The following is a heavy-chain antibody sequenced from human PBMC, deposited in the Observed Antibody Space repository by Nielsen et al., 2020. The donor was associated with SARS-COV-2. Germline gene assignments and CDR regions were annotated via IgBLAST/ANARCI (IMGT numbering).Heavy chain of an antibody. D-gene: IGHD4-17*01. V-gene: IGHV3-30*03. CDR2: ISYDGSNK. CDR1: GFTFSSYG. Sequence: GGSLRLSCAASGFTFSSYGMHWVRQAPGKGLEWVAVISYDGSNKYYADSVKGRFTISRDNSKNTLYLQMNSLRAEDTAVYYCARHPVGGTVTTKWGWFDPWGQGTLVTVSS. CDR3: ARHPVGGTVTTKWGWFDP. J-gene: IGHJ5*02.